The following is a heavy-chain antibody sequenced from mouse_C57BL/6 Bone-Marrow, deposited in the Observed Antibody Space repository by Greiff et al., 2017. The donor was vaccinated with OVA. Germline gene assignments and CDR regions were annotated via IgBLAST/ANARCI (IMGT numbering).Heavy chain of an antibody. Sequence: EVNVVESGGGLVQPGGSLSLSCAASGFTFTDYYMSWVRQPPGKALEWLGFIRNKANGYTTEYSASVKGRFNISKDNSQSILYLQMNALRAEDSATYYCARWPTGEMDYWGQGTSVSVSS. CDR1: GFTFTDYY. CDR2: IRNKANGYTT. CDR3: ARWPTGEMDY. J-gene: IGHJ4*01. V-gene: IGHV7-3*01. D-gene: IGHD2-13*01.